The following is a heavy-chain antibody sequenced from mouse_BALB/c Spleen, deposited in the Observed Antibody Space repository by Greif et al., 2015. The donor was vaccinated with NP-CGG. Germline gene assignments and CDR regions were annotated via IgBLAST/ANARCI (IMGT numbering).Heavy chain of an antibody. Sequence: EVQLQQSGAVLVKPGASVKLSCRASGFNIKDTYMHWVKQRPEQGLEWIGRIDPANVNLKYDPKFQGKATITTDASSNTAYLHLSSLTSEDTAVYYGANAYYKSLGFAYWGQGTLVTVSA. V-gene: IGHV14-3*02. CDR2: IDPANVNL. J-gene: IGHJ3*01. CDR3: ANAYYKSLGFAY. CDR1: GFNIKDTY. D-gene: IGHD2-12*01.